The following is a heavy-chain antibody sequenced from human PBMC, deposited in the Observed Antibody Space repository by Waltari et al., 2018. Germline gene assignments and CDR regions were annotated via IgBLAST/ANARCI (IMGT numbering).Heavy chain of an antibody. CDR3: TRGGNYDFWSHRPFVDP. D-gene: IGHD3-3*01. CDR2: IRHPGNP. CDR1: GASFSAYY. Sequence: QVQLQQWGAGLLKPSETLSLTCSVSGASFSAYYWGWVRHVPGKGLEWIGHIRHPGNPNYNPSLQSRVAISIDTSRNQFSLRVFSVTAADTGLYFCTRGGNYDFWSHRPFVDPWGQGTQVTISS. V-gene: IGHV4-34*01. J-gene: IGHJ5*02.